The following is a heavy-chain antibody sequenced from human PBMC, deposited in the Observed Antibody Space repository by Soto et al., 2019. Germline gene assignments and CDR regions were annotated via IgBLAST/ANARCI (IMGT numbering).Heavy chain of an antibody. V-gene: IGHV5-51*01. CDR3: ARPTTGSSPDN. CDR1: GYSFTTSW. J-gene: IGHJ4*02. CDR2: IYPGDSET. Sequence: LGVPLKISCQGAGYSFTTSWIGWVRQMPGKGLEWMAIIYPGDSETRYIPSFQGQVTISVDKSITTTYLQWSSLKASDTAVYYCARPTTGSSPDNWGQGTQVTVSS. D-gene: IGHD6-13*01.